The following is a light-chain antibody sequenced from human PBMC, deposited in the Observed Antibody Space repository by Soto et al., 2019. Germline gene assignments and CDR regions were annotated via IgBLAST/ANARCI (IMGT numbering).Light chain of an antibody. CDR2: GAS. Sequence: EIVMTQSPATLSVSPGQRATLSCRASQSVSSNLAWYQQKPGQAPRLLIYGASTRANGIPTRFSGSGSGTEFTLTISSLQSEDFAVYYCQQYNNWPPWTFGQGDKVEI. CDR3: QQYNNWPPWT. J-gene: IGKJ1*01. V-gene: IGKV3-15*01. CDR1: QSVSSN.